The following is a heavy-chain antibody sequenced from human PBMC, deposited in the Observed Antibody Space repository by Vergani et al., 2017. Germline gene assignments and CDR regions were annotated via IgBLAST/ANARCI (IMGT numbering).Heavy chain of an antibody. V-gene: IGHV5-51*01. J-gene: IGHJ4*02. CDR3: ARHTTYTDS. D-gene: IGHD1-1*01. CDR2: IYPADSDT. CDR1: EYSFGNYW. Sequence: EVELVQSGPEMRKPGASLKISCKGSEYSFGNYWIGWVRQMPGKGLEWMGIIYPADSDTRYSPSFQGQVTISADKSISTAFLQWDSLKASDTALYYCARHTTYTDSWGQGTLVTVSS.